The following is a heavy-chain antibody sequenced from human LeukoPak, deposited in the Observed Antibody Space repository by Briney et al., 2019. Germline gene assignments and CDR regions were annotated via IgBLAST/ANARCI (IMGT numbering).Heavy chain of an antibody. CDR1: GYTFTDVY. CDR2: INPSSGGT. V-gene: IGHV1-2*06. D-gene: IGHD3-3*01. CDR3: RLFHTPIFDL. Sequence: GASVKVSCKASGYTFTDVYIHWVRQAPGQGLEWTGRIEWMGRINPSSGGTNYAQNFQGRVTMAWDTFISTAYLDLSRLTSYDTAVYYCRLFHTPIFDLWGQGTMITVSS. J-gene: IGHJ3*01.